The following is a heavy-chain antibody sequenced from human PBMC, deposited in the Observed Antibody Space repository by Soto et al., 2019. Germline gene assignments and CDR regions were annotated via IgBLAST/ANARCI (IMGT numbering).Heavy chain of an antibody. CDR1: GFTFSSYA. CDR2: VGTGGTA. D-gene: IGHD2-8*01. Sequence: PGGSLRLSCAASGFTFSSYAMSWVRQAPGKGLEWVSAVGTGGTAYYAESVKSRITINPDTSKNQFSLHLNSVTPEDAAVYYCVRLIGNSWLDFWGQGTLVTVSS. CDR3: VRLIGNSWLDF. V-gene: IGHV3-23*01. J-gene: IGHJ5*01.